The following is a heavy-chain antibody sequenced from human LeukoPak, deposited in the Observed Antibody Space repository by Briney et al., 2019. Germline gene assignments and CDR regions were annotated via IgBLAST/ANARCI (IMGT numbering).Heavy chain of an antibody. CDR2: ISYDGSNK. V-gene: IGHV3-30*18. CDR1: GFTFSSYG. D-gene: IGHD4-23*01. CDR3: AKDDGNLTPFDY. J-gene: IGHJ4*02. Sequence: PGGSLRLSCAASGFTFSSYGMHWVPQAPGKGLEWVAVISYDGSNKYYADSVKGRFTISRDNSKNTLYLQMNSLRAEDTAVYYCAKDDGNLTPFDYWGQGTLVTVSS.